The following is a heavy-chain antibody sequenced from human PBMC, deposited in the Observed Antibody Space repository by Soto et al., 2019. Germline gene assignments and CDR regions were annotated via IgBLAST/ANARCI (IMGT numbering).Heavy chain of an antibody. D-gene: IGHD5-18*01. Sequence: PGESLKISCAASGFTFRSYAMHWVRQAPGKGLEWVAAISYDENNRYYTDSVKGRLTISRDNSKNTLYLQVNSLRAEDTAVYYCARALDTAMASKDNWFDPWGQGTLVTSPQ. CDR3: ARALDTAMASKDNWFDP. V-gene: IGHV3-30-3*01. CDR2: ISYDENNR. CDR1: GFTFRSYA. J-gene: IGHJ5*02.